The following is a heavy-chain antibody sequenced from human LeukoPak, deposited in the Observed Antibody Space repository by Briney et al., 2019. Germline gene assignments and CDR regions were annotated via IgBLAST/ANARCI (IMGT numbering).Heavy chain of an antibody. CDR1: GYTFTGYY. Sequence: ASVKVSCKASGYTFTGYYMHWVRQAPGQGLEWMGWINPNSGGTNYAQKLQGRVTMTTDTSTSTAYMELRSLRSDDTAVYYCARSNMVRGVIITVPYFDYWGQGTLVTVSS. CDR3: ARSNMVRGVIITVPYFDY. V-gene: IGHV1-2*02. J-gene: IGHJ4*02. D-gene: IGHD3-10*01. CDR2: INPNSGGT.